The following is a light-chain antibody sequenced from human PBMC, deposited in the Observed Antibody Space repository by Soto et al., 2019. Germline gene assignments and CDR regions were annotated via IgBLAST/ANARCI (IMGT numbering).Light chain of an antibody. CDR3: SSYTSSSTYV. Sequence: SLRTSPSYVNGAPGDAIPIFCTETSSDVGGYKYVSWYQQHPGKAPKLMIYDVSDRPSGISNRFSGSKSGNTASLTISGLQAEDEADYYCSSYTSSSTYVFGSGTKVTVL. V-gene: IGLV2-14*01. CDR2: DVS. J-gene: IGLJ1*01. CDR1: SSDVGGYKY.